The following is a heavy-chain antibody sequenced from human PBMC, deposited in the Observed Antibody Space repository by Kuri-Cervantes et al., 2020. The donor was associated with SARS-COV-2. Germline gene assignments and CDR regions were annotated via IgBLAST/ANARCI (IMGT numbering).Heavy chain of an antibody. CDR2: IWYDGSNK. Sequence: GESLKISCAASGFTFSSYGMHWVRQAPGKGLEWVAVIWYDGSNKYYADSVKGRFTISRDNSKNTLYLQMNSLRAEDTAVYYCAREALSGEDCSSTSCDAFDIWGQGTMVTVSS. V-gene: IGHV3-33*01. CDR3: AREALSGEDCSSTSCDAFDI. D-gene: IGHD2-2*01. CDR1: GFTFSSYG. J-gene: IGHJ3*02.